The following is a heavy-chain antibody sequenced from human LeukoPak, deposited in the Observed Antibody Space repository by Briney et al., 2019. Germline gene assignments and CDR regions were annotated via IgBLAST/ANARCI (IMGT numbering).Heavy chain of an antibody. J-gene: IGHJ6*02. D-gene: IGHD6-13*01. CDR3: ARGSQQQLVPHYYYGMDV. V-gene: IGHV1-69*04. Sequence: SVKVFCKASGGTFSSYAISWVRQVPGQGLEWMGRIIPILGIANYAQKFQGRVTITADKSTSTAYMELSSLRSEDTAVYYCARGSQQQLVPHYYYGMDVWGQGTTVTVSS. CDR2: IIPILGIA. CDR1: GGTFSSYA.